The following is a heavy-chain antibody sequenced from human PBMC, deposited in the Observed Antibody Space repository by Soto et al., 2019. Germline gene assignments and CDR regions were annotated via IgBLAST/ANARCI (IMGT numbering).Heavy chain of an antibody. CDR1: GFTFSSYG. CDR2: ISYDGSDK. J-gene: IGHJ4*02. CDR3: AKTDSSGYDYYRDY. D-gene: IGHD3-22*01. V-gene: IGHV3-30*18. Sequence: QVQLVESGGGVVQPGRSLRLSCAASGFTFSSYGMHWVRQAPGKGLEWVALISYDGSDKYYADSVKGRFTISRDTSKNTLYLQMNSLRAEDTAVYYCAKTDSSGYDYYRDYWGQGTLVTVSS.